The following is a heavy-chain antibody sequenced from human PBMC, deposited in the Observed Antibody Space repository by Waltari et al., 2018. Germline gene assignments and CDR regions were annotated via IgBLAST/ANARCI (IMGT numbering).Heavy chain of an antibody. CDR2: IYHSGST. CDR1: GYSISSGYY. V-gene: IGHV4-38-2*02. D-gene: IGHD6-13*01. Sequence: QVQLQESGPGLVKPPETLSLTCAVSGYSISSGYYWGWIRQPPGKGLEWIGSIYHSGSTYYNPSLKSRVTISVDTSKNQFSLKLSSVTAADTAVYYCARDTIAAAGTFDYWGQGTLVTVSS. CDR3: ARDTIAAAGTFDY. J-gene: IGHJ4*02.